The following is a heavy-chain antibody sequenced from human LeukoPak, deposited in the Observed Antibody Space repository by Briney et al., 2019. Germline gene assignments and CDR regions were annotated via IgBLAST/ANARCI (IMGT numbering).Heavy chain of an antibody. Sequence: GGSLRLSCAASGFPFSSYSMNWVRQAPGKGLEWVSSISSSSYIYYADSVKGRFIISRDNSKNTLYLQMNSLRAEDTAVYYCARDPQFPDNYYYYMDVWGKGTTVTVSS. D-gene: IGHD1-14*01. CDR1: GFPFSSYS. CDR3: ARDPQFPDNYYYYMDV. J-gene: IGHJ6*03. V-gene: IGHV3-21*01. CDR2: ISSSSYI.